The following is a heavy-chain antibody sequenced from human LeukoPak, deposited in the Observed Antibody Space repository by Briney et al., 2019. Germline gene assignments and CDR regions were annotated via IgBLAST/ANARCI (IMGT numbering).Heavy chain of an antibody. CDR2: INHSGST. CDR1: GGSFSGYY. J-gene: IGHJ3*02. D-gene: IGHD5-24*01. Sequence: SETLSLTCAVYGGSFSGYYWSWIRQPPGKGLEWIGEINHSGSTNYNPSLKSRVTISVDTSKNQFSLKLSSVTAADTAVYYCASTDGSDPGTDAFDIWGQGTMVTVSS. CDR3: ASTDGSDPGTDAFDI. V-gene: IGHV4-34*01.